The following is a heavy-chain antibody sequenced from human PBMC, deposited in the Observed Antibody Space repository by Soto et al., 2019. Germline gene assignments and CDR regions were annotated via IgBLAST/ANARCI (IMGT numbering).Heavy chain of an antibody. D-gene: IGHD3-10*01. CDR2: ISWSSGRI. V-gene: IGHV3-9*01. Sequence: GGSLRLSCVASGFTFDDYAMHWVRQVPGKGLEWVSGISWSSGRIAYADSVKGRITISRDNAKTSVYLQMNSLRTEDTALYYCGRGRGFGDAFDIWGQGTMVTVSS. J-gene: IGHJ3*02. CDR3: GRGRGFGDAFDI. CDR1: GFTFDDYA.